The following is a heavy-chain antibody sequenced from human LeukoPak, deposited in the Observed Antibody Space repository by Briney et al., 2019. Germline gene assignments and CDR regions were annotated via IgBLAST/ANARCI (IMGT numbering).Heavy chain of an antibody. CDR2: ISGSGGST. CDR3: AKDLHLPNSYGDY. D-gene: IGHD5-18*01. CDR1: GFTFSSYD. Sequence: GGSLRLSCAASGFTFSSYDMSWVRQAPGKGLEWVSAISGSGGSTYYADSVKGRFTISRDNSKNTLYLQMNSLRAEDTAVYYCAKDLHLPNSYGDYWGQGTLVTVSS. J-gene: IGHJ4*02. V-gene: IGHV3-23*01.